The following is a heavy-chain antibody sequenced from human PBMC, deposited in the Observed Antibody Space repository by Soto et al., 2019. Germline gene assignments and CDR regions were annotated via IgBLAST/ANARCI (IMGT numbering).Heavy chain of an antibody. V-gene: IGHV4-61*01. CDR3: ARAVVGVVVFRGMDV. D-gene: IGHD2-2*01. Sequence: QVQLQESGPGLVKPSETLSLTCTVSGGSVSSATNYWSWIRQPPGKGLEWIGYITYSGSTNYNPSLKSRVTISGDTSKNQFSLKLISVTAADTAVYYCARAVVGVVVFRGMDVWGQGTTVTVSS. J-gene: IGHJ6*02. CDR2: ITYSGST. CDR1: GGSVSSATNY.